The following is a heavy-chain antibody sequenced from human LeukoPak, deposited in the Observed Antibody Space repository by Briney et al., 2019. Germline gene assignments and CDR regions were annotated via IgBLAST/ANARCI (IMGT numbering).Heavy chain of an antibody. D-gene: IGHD5-24*01. J-gene: IGHJ4*02. CDR1: GGSISSSSYS. V-gene: IGHV4-39*07. Sequence: SETLSLTCTVSGGSISSSSYSWGWIRQPPGKGLEWIGSIYYSGSTYFNPSLKSRVTISVDTSKNQFSLKLSSVTAADTAVYYCARSVEMATFDYWGQGTLVTVSS. CDR3: ARSVEMATFDY. CDR2: IYYSGST.